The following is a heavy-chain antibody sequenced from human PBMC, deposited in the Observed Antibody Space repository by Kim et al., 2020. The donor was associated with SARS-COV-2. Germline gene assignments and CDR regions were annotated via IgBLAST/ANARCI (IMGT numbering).Heavy chain of an antibody. CDR2: ISGSGGST. V-gene: IGHV3-23*01. D-gene: IGHD6-13*01. CDR3: AKDRPKGLSSIWYGNWFDP. Sequence: GGSLRLSCAASGFTFSSYAMSWVRQAPGKGLEWVSAISGSGGSTYYADSVKGRFTISRDNSKNTLYLQVNSLRAEDTAVYYCAKDRPKGLSSIWYGNWFDPWGHGTLVTVSS. J-gene: IGHJ5*02. CDR1: GFTFSSYA.